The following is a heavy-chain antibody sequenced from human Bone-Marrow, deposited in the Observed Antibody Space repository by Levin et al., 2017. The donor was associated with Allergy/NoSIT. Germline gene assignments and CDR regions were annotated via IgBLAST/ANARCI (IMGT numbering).Heavy chain of an antibody. V-gene: IGHV4-61*02. CDR2: IYTSGST. CDR3: ARESGYAARLDY. J-gene: IGHJ4*02. D-gene: IGHD3-16*01. Sequence: LSQTLSLTCTVSGGSISSGSYYWTWIRQPAGKGLEWIGRIYTSGSTNYSPSLKSRVTISADTSKNQVSLRLTSVTAADTAMYYCARESGYAARLDYWGQGTLVTVSS. CDR1: GGSISSGSYY.